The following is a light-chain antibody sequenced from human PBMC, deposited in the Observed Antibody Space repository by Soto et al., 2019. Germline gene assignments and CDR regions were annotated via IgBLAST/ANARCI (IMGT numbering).Light chain of an antibody. J-gene: IGKJ1*01. V-gene: IGKV3-20*01. CDR3: HQFASTPRT. CDR1: QSVDRNY. CDR2: GAS. Sequence: EIVLTQSPGTLSLSPGESATLSCRASQSVDRNYLAWYQQRPGQAPRLLIYGASSRATGIPPRFSGSGSGIEFVLTISGLEAEDFSVYCCHQFASTPRTFGQGTKVE.